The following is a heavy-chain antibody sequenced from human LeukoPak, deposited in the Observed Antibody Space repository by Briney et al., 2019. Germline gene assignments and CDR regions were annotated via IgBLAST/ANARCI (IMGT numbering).Heavy chain of an antibody. V-gene: IGHV1-2*04. CDR3: AREDERAAAGAQDYDYGMDV. Sequence: ASVTVSCKASGYTFTVYYMHWVRQAPGQGLEWMGWINPNSGGTNYAQKFQGWVTMTRDTSISTAYMELSRLRSDDTAVYYGAREDERAAAGAQDYDYGMDVWGQGTTVTVSS. D-gene: IGHD6-13*01. CDR1: GYTFTVYY. J-gene: IGHJ6*02. CDR2: INPNSGGT.